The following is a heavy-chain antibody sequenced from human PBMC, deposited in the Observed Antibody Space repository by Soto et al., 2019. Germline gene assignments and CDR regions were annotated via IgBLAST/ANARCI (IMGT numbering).Heavy chain of an antibody. Sequence: SETLSLTCTVSGGSISSYYWSWIRQPPGEGLEWIGYIYYSGSTNYNPSLKSRVTISVDTSKNQFSLKLSSVTAADTAVYYCARVRYYDSSGYKGNYFDYWGQGTLVTVSS. CDR1: GGSISSYY. V-gene: IGHV4-59*01. J-gene: IGHJ4*02. CDR2: IYYSGST. CDR3: ARVRYYDSSGYKGNYFDY. D-gene: IGHD3-22*01.